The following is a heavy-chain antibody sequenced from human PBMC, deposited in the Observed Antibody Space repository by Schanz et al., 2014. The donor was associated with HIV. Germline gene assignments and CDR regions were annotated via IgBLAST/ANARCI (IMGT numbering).Heavy chain of an antibody. Sequence: VHLVESGGGLVKPGESLRLSCAASGFTFSRYTMSWVRQAPGKGLEWVAFISDDGSNKYYADSVKGRFTISRDNSKNTLYLQMNSLRAEDTAVYYCARVANWDYYGMDVWGRGTTVIVSS. CDR1: GFTFSRYT. CDR3: ARVANWDYYGMDV. CDR2: ISDDGSNK. D-gene: IGHD3-16*01. V-gene: IGHV3-30*03. J-gene: IGHJ6*02.